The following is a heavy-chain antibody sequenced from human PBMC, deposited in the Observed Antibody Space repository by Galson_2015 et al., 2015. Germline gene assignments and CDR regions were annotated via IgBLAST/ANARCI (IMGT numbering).Heavy chain of an antibody. Sequence: SLRLSCAASGFTFSSYEMNWVRQAPGKGLEWVSYISSSGSTIYYADSVKGRFTISRDNAKNSLYLQMNSLRAEDTAVYYCAREGSYYAFDYWGQGTLVTVSS. D-gene: IGHD1-26*01. J-gene: IGHJ4*02. V-gene: IGHV3-48*03. CDR3: AREGSYYAFDY. CDR1: GFTFSSYE. CDR2: ISSSGSTI.